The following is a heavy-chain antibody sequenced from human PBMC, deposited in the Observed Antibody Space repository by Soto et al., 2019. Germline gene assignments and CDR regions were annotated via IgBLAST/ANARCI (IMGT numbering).Heavy chain of an antibody. J-gene: IGHJ4*02. V-gene: IGHV3-33*01. D-gene: IGHD6-6*01. CDR3: ARDSSYHFDY. CDR2: IWYDGSNK. Sequence: QVQLVESGGGVVQPGRSLRLSCAASGFTFSSYGMLWVRQAPGKGLEWLAVIWYDGSNKYYADSVKGRFTISRDNSKSTLYRQMNSLRAEDTAVYYCARDSSYHFDYWGQGTLVTVSS. CDR1: GFTFSSYG.